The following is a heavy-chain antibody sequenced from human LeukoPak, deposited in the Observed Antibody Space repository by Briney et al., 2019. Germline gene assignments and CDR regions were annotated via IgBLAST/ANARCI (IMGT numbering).Heavy chain of an antibody. CDR1: GGSISSYY. J-gene: IGHJ4*02. CDR3: ARQIASAGTAGFDF. V-gene: IGHV4-4*07. CDR2: IYSTGSN. Sequence: SETLSLTCTVSGGSISSYYWSWIRPPAGEGLEWIGRIYSTGSNNYNPSLKSRVTMSVDTSTNQFALRLRSVTAADTAVYYCARQIASAGTAGFDFWGQGALVTVSS. D-gene: IGHD6-13*01.